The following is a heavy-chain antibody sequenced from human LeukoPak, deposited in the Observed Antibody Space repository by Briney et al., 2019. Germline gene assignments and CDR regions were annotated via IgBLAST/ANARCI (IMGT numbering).Heavy chain of an antibody. J-gene: IGHJ4*02. V-gene: IGHV4-39*07. D-gene: IGHD2-8*01. CDR1: RDSINSRSYY. CDR3: SRENGAFSPFGY. Sequence: SSETLSLTCTVSRDSINSRSYYWGWIRQPPGKGLEWIGSIYYSGITYYNPSLKSRVTISVDTSENQFSLRLISVTAADTAVYYCSRENGAFSPFGYWGQGILVTV. CDR2: IYYSGIT.